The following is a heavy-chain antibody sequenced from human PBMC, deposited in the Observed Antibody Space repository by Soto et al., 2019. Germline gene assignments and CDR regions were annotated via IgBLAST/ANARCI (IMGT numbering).Heavy chain of an antibody. CDR3: ARSSGGNFGIIIEGSNWFDP. V-gene: IGHV1-3*01. CDR2: INAAGGDT. J-gene: IGHJ5*02. CDR1: GYTFTSYG. Sequence: GASVKVSCKASGYTFTSYGIHWVRQAPGQRLEWMRVINAAGGDTKYAPKFQGRITMTRDTSRSTVYMELSSLRSDDTAIYYCARSSGGNFGIIIEGSNWFDPWGQGTLVTVSS. D-gene: IGHD3-3*01.